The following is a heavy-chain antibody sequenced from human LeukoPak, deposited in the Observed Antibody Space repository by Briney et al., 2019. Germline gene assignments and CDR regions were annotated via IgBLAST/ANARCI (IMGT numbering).Heavy chain of an antibody. Sequence: ASVKVSCKASGYTFTGYYMHWVRQAPGQGLEWMGRINPNSGGTNYAQKLQGRVTMTRDTSISTAYMELSRLRSDDTAVYYCARDTHIVVVTAVSSDYWGQGTLVTVSS. CDR2: INPNSGGT. CDR3: ARDTHIVVVTAVSSDY. CDR1: GYTFTGYY. J-gene: IGHJ4*02. V-gene: IGHV1-2*06. D-gene: IGHD2-21*02.